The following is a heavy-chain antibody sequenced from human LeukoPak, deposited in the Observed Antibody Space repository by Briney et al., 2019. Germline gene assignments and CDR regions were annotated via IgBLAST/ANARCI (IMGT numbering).Heavy chain of an antibody. V-gene: IGHV3-30-3*01. Sequence: GGSLRLSCAASGFTFSSYAMHWVRQAPGKGLEWVAVISYDGSNKYYADSVKGRFTISRDNSKNTLYLQMNSQRAEDTAVYYCSSPRYTAMASDYWGQGTLVTVSS. CDR1: GFTFSSYA. D-gene: IGHD5-18*01. CDR3: SSPRYTAMASDY. J-gene: IGHJ4*02. CDR2: ISYDGSNK.